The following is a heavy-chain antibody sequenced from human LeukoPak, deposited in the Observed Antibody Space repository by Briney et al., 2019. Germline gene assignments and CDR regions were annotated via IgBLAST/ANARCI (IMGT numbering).Heavy chain of an antibody. CDR1: GGSISSSNW. CDR2: IKQDGSEK. Sequence: GTLSLTCAVSGGSISSSNWWSWVRQAPGKGLEWVANIKQDGSEKYYVDSVKGRFTISRDNAKNSLYLQMNSLRAEDTAVYYCARASPRRISMIVVVIKEGHYFDYWGQGTLVTVSS. J-gene: IGHJ4*02. D-gene: IGHD3-22*01. CDR3: ARASPRRISMIVVVIKEGHYFDY. V-gene: IGHV3-7*01.